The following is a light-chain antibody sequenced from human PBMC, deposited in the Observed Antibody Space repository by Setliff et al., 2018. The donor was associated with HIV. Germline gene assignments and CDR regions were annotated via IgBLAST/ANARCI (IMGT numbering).Light chain of an antibody. J-gene: IGLJ1*01. CDR1: SSDVGGYSH. CDR3: SSYAITNTLP. Sequence: ALTPPASVSGSPGQSITISCTGTSSDVGGYSHVSWYQQHPGKAPKLIIYEVRNRPSGVSNRFSGSKSGNTASLTISGLQTEDEADYYCSSYAITNTLPFGTGTKVTVL. CDR2: EVR. V-gene: IGLV2-14*01.